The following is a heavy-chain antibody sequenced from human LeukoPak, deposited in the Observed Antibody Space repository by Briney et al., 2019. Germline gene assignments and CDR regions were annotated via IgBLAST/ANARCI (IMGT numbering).Heavy chain of an antibody. Sequence: GGSLRLSGSASGFTFSSYAMNWVRKAPGKGLEYVSAITSNGGSTYYADSVKGRFTISRDNSKTTLYLQMSSLRAEDTAVYYCVKGRCSGSSCYGGDYWGQGTLVTVSS. CDR3: VKGRCSGSSCYGGDY. CDR2: ITSNGGST. V-gene: IGHV3-64D*06. CDR1: GFTFSSYA. D-gene: IGHD2-2*01. J-gene: IGHJ4*02.